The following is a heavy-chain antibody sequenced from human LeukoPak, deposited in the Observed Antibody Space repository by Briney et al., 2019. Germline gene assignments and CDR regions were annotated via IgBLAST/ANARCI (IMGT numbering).Heavy chain of an antibody. V-gene: IGHV3-66*01. D-gene: IGHD3-10*01. CDR3: ASTGPWFGGLVHFHYGMDV. CDR2: IYSGGST. CDR1: GLTVSSNY. J-gene: IGHJ6*02. Sequence: PGGSLRLSCAPSGLTVSSNYMRWVREAPGKGLEGVSDIYSGGSTYYADPVKGRFTISRDNSKNTLYLQMNSLRAEDSAVYYCASTGPWFGGLVHFHYGMDVWGQGTTVTVSS.